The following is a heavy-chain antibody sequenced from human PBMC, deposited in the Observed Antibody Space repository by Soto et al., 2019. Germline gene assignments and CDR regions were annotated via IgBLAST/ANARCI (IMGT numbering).Heavy chain of an antibody. J-gene: IGHJ4*02. V-gene: IGHV1-46*03. CDR2: INPSGGST. CDR3: AIHCSGGSCYGGGYDASDY. CDR1: GYTFTSYY. D-gene: IGHD2-15*01. Sequence: VASVKVSCKASGYTFTSYYMHWVRQAPGQGLEWMGIINPSGGSTSYAQKFQGRITMTRDTSTSTVYMELSSLRSEDTAVYYCAIHCSGGSCYGGGYDASDYWGQGTLVTVSS.